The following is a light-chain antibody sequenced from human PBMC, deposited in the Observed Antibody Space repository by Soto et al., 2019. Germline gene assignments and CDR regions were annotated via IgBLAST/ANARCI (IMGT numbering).Light chain of an antibody. CDR2: DVS. CDR3: SSYTTSNTRQIV. V-gene: IGLV2-14*03. J-gene: IGLJ1*01. Sequence: QSVLTQPASVSGPPGQSITISCTGTSSDVGGYNYVSWYQHHPGKAPKLIIYDVSNRPSGVSNPFSGSKSGNTASLTIPGLQPEDEADYYCSSYTTSNTRQIVFGTGTKVTVL. CDR1: SSDVGGYNY.